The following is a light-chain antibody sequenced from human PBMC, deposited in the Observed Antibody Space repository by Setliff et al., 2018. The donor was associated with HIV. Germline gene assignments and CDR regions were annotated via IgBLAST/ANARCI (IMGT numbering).Light chain of an antibody. V-gene: IGLV2-14*01. CDR2: EVS. CDR3: SSYAITNTLP. J-gene: IGLJ1*01. CDR1: NSDVGGYNY. Sequence: QSVLTQPASVSGFPGQSITISCTGTNSDVGGYNYVSWYQQHPGKAPKLIIYEVSNRPSGVSNRFSGSKSGNTASLTISGLQAEDEADYYCSSYAITNTLPFGTGTRSPS.